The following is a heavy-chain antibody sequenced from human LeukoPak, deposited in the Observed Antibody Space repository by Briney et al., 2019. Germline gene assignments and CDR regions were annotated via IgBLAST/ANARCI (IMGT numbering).Heavy chain of an antibody. D-gene: IGHD2-15*01. CDR3: ARGGIVVVVAVYMDV. J-gene: IGHJ6*03. V-gene: IGHV3-30*04. CDR1: GFTFSSYA. Sequence: GGSLRLSCAASGFTFSSYAMHWVRQAPGKGLEWVAVISYDGSNKYYADSVKGRFTISRDNSKNTLYLQMNSLRAEDTAVYYCARGGIVVVVAVYMDVWGKGTTVTVSS. CDR2: ISYDGSNK.